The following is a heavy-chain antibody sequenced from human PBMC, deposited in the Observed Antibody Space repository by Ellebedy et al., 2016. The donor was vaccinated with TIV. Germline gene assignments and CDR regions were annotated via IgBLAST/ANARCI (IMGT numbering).Heavy chain of an antibody. CDR3: ARGKTDYGDAFDY. CDR2: ISTYNGNT. CDR1: GYTFTSSG. D-gene: IGHD4-17*01. Sequence: AASVKVSCKASGYTFTSSGISWVRQAPGPGLAWMGWISTYNGNTRYAQKLQGRVTMTTDTSTATAYMELSSLRSEDTAVYCCARGKTDYGDAFDYWGQGTLVTVSS. J-gene: IGHJ4*02. V-gene: IGHV1-18*01.